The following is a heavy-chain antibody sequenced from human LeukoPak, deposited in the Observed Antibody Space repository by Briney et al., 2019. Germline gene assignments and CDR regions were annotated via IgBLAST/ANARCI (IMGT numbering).Heavy chain of an antibody. J-gene: IGHJ6*04. D-gene: IGHD2-15*01. V-gene: IGHV3-73*01. CDR1: GFSFSGSA. CDR2: IRSKSNSYAT. Sequence: HPGGSLRLSCAASGFSFSGSAMHWVRQASGKGLEWLGRIRSKSNSYATAYAASVNGRFTLSRDDSKSTAYLQMDSLKAEDTAVYYCTGSSKRYCSGEKCHSDYYYYGMDIWGKGTTVTVSS. CDR3: TGSSKRYCSGEKCHSDYYYYGMDI.